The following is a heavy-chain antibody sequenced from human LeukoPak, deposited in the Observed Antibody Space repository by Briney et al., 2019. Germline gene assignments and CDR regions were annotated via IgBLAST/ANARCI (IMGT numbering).Heavy chain of an antibody. CDR3: ARESPGDYYDY. CDR2: IKQDGSEK. D-gene: IGHD4-17*01. J-gene: IGHJ4*02. V-gene: IGHV3-7*01. CDR1: GFTFSRYS. Sequence: GGSLRLSCAASGFTFSRYSMNWVRQAPGKGLEWVANIKQDGSEKYYVDSVKGRFTISRDNAKNSLYLQMNSLRAEDTAVYYCARESPGDYYDYWGQGTLVTVSS.